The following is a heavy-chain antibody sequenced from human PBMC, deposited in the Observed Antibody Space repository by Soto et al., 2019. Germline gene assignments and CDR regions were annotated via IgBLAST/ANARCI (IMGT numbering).Heavy chain of an antibody. V-gene: IGHV4-59*01. CDR2: IYYSGST. CDR1: GGSISSYY. J-gene: IGHJ3*02. D-gene: IGHD6-19*01. CDR3: ARDIWAQWLVGQDAFDI. Sequence: QVQLQESGPGLVKPSETLSLTCTVSGGSISSYYWCWLRQPPGKGLEWIGYIYYSGSTNYNPSLKSRVTISVDTSKNQFSLKLSSVTAADTAVYYCARDIWAQWLVGQDAFDIWGQGTMVTVSS.